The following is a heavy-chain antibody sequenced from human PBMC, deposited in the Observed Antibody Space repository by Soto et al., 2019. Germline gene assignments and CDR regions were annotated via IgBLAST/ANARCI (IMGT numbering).Heavy chain of an antibody. CDR3: TRDVSSRYFDL. Sequence: ESGGGVVQPGRSLRLSCAASGFTFRNYGMHWVRQAPGKGLEWVAVIWYDGSNKYYADSVKGRFTISRDNSKSTLHLQMNSLRAEDTAVYYCTRDVSSRYFDLWGRGSLVTVTS. CDR1: GFTFRNYG. V-gene: IGHV3-33*01. CDR2: IWYDGSNK. J-gene: IGHJ2*01.